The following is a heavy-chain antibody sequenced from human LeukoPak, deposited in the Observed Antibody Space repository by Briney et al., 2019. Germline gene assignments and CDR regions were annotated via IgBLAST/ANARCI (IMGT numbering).Heavy chain of an antibody. D-gene: IGHD3-3*01. V-gene: IGHV4-34*01. CDR2: INHSGST. Sequence: PSQTLFLTCAVYGGSFSGYYWSWIRQPPGKGLEWIGEINHSGSTNYNPSLKSRVTISVDTSKNQFSLKLSSVTAADTAVYYCARSRVYYDFWSGYFDNWFDPWGQGTLVTVSS. CDR1: GGSFSGYY. CDR3: ARSRVYYDFWSGYFDNWFDP. J-gene: IGHJ5*02.